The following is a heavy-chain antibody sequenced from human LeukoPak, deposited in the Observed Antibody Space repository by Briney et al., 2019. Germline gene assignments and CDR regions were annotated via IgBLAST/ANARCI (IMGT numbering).Heavy chain of an antibody. J-gene: IGHJ3*02. Sequence: GESLKISCKVSGYSLATYWIGWVRQLPGKGLERMGLISLGDSATRYSPSFQGQVTISADKSISTAYLQWSSLKASDTAMYYCAKDISVTEGAFDIWGQGTMVTVSS. D-gene: IGHD6-19*01. CDR3: AKDISVTEGAFDI. CDR2: ISLGDSAT. V-gene: IGHV5-51*01. CDR1: GYSLATYW.